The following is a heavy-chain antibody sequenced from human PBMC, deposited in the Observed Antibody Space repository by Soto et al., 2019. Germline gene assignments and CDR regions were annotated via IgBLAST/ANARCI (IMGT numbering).Heavy chain of an antibody. V-gene: IGHV1-18*01. CDR1: GYTFSSYG. CDR3: ARPTSPRGYSCDDLGY. J-gene: IGHJ4*02. CDR2: ISAYNNNT. Sequence: QVQLVQSGAEVKKPGASVKVSCKASGYTFSSYGISWVRQAPGQGLEWVGWISAYNNNTNYAQKLQGRVAMTTDTSTSTAYMELRSLRSDDTAVYYCARPTSPRGYSCDDLGYWGQGTLVTVSS. D-gene: IGHD5-12*01.